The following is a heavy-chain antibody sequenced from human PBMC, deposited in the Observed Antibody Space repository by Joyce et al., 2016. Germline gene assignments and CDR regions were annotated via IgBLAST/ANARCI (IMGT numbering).Heavy chain of an antibody. CDR2: IYYSGSN. V-gene: IGHV4-39*07. D-gene: IGHD3-3*01. CDR1: GGSISSSSYY. Sequence: QLQLQESGPGLVKPSETLSLTCTVSGGSISSSSYYWGWIRQPPGKGLEWIGNIYYSGSNYYNPYLKSRVTISVDTSKNQFSLRLSSVTAADTAVYYCARDGFLEWLGDDYWGQGTLVTVSS. CDR3: ARDGFLEWLGDDY. J-gene: IGHJ4*02.